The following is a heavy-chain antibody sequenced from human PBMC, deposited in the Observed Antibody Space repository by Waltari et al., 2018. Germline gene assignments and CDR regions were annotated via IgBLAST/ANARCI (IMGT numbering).Heavy chain of an antibody. V-gene: IGHV4-39*07. J-gene: IGHJ3*02. CDR1: GGSITTRSYH. D-gene: IGHD4-17*01. Sequence: QPQLQESGPGLEKPSETLSLTCTVSGGSITTRSYHWAWIRQTPGKGLEWIGRIHISGRTYYNPSLRSRVTMSVDTSNNQFSLKLTSVTAADTAVYYCARQPPTTVPTPRSPFDTWGQGTMVSVSS. CDR2: IHISGRT. CDR3: ARQPPTTVPTPRSPFDT.